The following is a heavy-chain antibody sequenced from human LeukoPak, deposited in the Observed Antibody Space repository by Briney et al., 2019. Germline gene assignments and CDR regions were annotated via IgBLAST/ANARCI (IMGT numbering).Heavy chain of an antibody. J-gene: IGHJ4*02. Sequence: ASVKVSCKASGYTFTSYGISWVRQAPGQGLEWIGWISAYNGNTNYAQKLQGRVTMTTDTSTSTAYMELRSLRSDDTAVYYCARAKSRYSSGSSGDYWGQGTLVTVSS. CDR1: GYTFTSYG. CDR2: ISAYNGNT. V-gene: IGHV1-18*01. D-gene: IGHD6-19*01. CDR3: ARAKSRYSSGSSGDY.